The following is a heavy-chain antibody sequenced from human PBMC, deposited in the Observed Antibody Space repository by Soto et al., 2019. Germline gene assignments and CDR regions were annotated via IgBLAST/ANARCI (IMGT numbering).Heavy chain of an antibody. V-gene: IGHV1-69*04. CDR3: ARANLAAAGSLISNWFEP. J-gene: IGHJ5*02. CDR2: IIPILGIA. D-gene: IGHD6-13*01. CDR1: GYTFTSYG. Sequence: SVKVSCKASGYTFTSYGISWVRQAPGQGLEWMGRIIPILGIANYAQKFQGRVTITADKSTSTAYMELSSLRSEDTAVYYCARANLAAAGSLISNWFEPWGQGTLVTVSS.